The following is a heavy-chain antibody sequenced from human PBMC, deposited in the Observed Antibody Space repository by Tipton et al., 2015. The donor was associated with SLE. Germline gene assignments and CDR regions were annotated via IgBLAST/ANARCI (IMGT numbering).Heavy chain of an antibody. V-gene: IGHV4-59*01. CDR1: GDSISGYY. CDR3: ARERSDYGDYLFDS. J-gene: IGHJ4*02. CDR2: VYYTGTT. D-gene: IGHD4-17*01. Sequence: TLSLTCTVSGDSISGYYWSWIRQPPWKGLEWIGYVYYTGTTNYNPSLKSRVTISVDTSKNQFSLRLSSVTAADTAVYYCARERSDYGDYLFDSWGQGVLVTVSS.